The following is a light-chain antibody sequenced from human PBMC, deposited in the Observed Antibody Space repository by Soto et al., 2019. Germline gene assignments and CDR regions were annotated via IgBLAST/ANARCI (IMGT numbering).Light chain of an antibody. J-gene: IGLJ2*01. CDR3: QSYDSSLSVV. V-gene: IGLV1-40*01. CDR1: SSNIGAGYD. CDR2: GNS. Sequence: QLVLTQPSSVSGAPGQRVTISCTGSSSNIGAGYDVHWYQQLPGTAPKLLIYGNSNRPSGVPDRFSGSKSGTSASLAITGLQAEDEADYYCQSYDSSLSVVFGGGTKLTVL.